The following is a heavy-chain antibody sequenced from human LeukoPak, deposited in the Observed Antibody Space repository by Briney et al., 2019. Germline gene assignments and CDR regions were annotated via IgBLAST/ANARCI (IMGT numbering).Heavy chain of an antibody. V-gene: IGHV4-38-2*01. D-gene: IGHD2-2*01. J-gene: IGHJ4*02. CDR3: ARRSSTSCLDY. CDR1: GYSIRSGYY. CDR2: IYHSGST. Sequence: SETLSLTXAVSGYSIRSGYYWGWIRHPPGKGLECIGSIYHSGSTYYNPSLKSRVTISVDTSKNQFSLKLSSVTAADTAVYYCARRSSTSCLDYWGQGTLVTVSS.